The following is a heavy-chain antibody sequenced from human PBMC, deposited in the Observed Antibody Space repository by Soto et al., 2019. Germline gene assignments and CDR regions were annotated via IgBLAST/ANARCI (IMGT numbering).Heavy chain of an antibody. D-gene: IGHD2-8*01. Sequence: QVQLQQWGAGLLKPSETLSLTCAVYGGSFSGYYWSWIRQPPGKGLEWIGEINHSGSTNYNPSLKSRFTISVDTSKNQFSLKLRSVTAADTAEYYCARGGGYCTNGVCYTLDFDYWGQGTLVTVSS. CDR3: ARGGGYCTNGVCYTLDFDY. CDR2: INHSGST. J-gene: IGHJ4*02. V-gene: IGHV4-34*01. CDR1: GGSFSGYY.